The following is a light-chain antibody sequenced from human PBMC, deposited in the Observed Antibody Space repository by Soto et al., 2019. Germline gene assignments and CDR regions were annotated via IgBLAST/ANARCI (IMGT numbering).Light chain of an antibody. V-gene: IGKV3-15*01. J-gene: IGKJ2*01. CDR2: GAS. Sequence: EIVMTQSPATLSVSPGERATLSCRASQSVSSNLALYQQKPGQAPRLLIYGASTRATGIPARFSGSVSGTEFAPAISSLQSQVFAVYSCEQYKKWRPYTFVQGNKLEIK. CDR3: EQYKKWRPYT. CDR1: QSVSSN.